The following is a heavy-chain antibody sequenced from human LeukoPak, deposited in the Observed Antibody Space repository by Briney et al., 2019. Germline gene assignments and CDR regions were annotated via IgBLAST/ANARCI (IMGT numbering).Heavy chain of an antibody. J-gene: IGHJ3*02. CDR2: IYYSGST. V-gene: IGHV4-31*03. CDR1: GGSISSGGYY. CDR3: ARSYYDFWSGYYSGGHAFDI. D-gene: IGHD3-3*01. Sequence: SETLSLTCTVSGGSISSGGYYWSWVRQHPGRGREWLGYIYYSGSTYYNPSLKSRVTISVDTSKTQFSLKLSSVTAADTAVYYCARSYYDFWSGYYSGGHAFDIWGQGTMVTVSS.